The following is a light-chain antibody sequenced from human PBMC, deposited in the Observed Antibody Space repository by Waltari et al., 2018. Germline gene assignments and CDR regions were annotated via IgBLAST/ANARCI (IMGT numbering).Light chain of an antibody. CDR2: EAS. Sequence: DIQMTQSPSSLSASIGDRVTITCRASQGISNDLAWYQLKPGETPKLLIYEASNLQRGIPYRFIGTGSGTDFTLTIRGLQSDDFATYYCQHYFRTPRTFGQGTKVDIK. CDR3: QHYFRTPRT. J-gene: IGKJ1*01. V-gene: IGKV1-27*01. CDR1: QGISND.